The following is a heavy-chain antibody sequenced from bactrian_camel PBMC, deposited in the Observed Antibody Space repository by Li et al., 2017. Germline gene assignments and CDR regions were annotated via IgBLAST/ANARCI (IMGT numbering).Heavy chain of an antibody. CDR1: RSTITTKS. D-gene: IGHD3*01. Sequence: HVQLVESGEGSVQTGGSLRLSCAADRSTITTKSMAWFRQAPGKGLERVSSIFSDSSIAYYADSVKGRFAISRDDAKNTVYLQLNSLRTEDMAMYYCAKLLAWTKSDAMGDWGQGTQVTVS. J-gene: IGHJ4*01. V-gene: IGHV3-2*01. CDR2: IFSDSSIA. CDR3: AKLLAWTKSDAMGD.